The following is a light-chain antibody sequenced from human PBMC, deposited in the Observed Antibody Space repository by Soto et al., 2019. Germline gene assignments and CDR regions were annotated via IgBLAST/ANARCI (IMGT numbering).Light chain of an antibody. J-gene: IGKJ4*01. CDR1: QGISNY. V-gene: IGKV1-27*01. Sequence: DIQMTQSPSSLSASVGDRVTITCRASQGISNYLAWYQQKPGKVPKLLIYGASTLQSGVPSRFSGSGSGTDFTLCISSPQPEDVATYDCQKYNSVSLLTFGGGTKVEIK. CDR3: QKYNSVSLLT. CDR2: GAS.